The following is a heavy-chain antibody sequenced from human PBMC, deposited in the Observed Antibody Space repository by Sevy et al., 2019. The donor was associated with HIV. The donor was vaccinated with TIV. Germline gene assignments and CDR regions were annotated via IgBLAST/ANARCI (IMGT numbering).Heavy chain of an antibody. CDR2: IYYSGTT. D-gene: IGHD6-19*01. CDR1: GDSTNLYY. J-gene: IGHJ4*02. Sequence: SETLSLTCTVSGDSTNLYYWNWIRQPPGKGLEWIGYIYYSGTTNYNPSLKSRVTISVDTSKNQISLVLTSVTAADTAIYYCARDRTRYINGWSFDYWGQGTLVTVSS. V-gene: IGHV4-59*01. CDR3: ARDRTRYINGWSFDY.